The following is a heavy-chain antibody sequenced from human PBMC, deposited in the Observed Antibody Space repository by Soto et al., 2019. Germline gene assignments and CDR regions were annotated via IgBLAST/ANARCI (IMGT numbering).Heavy chain of an antibody. CDR1: GFSFSSYD. D-gene: IGHD3-3*01. CDR2: VSRNGINT. J-gene: IGHJ6*04. CDR3: AITYYDFDV. Sequence: EAQLVQSGGGLVQPGGSLRLYCAASGFSFSSYDLFWVRQAPGKGLEYVSAVSRNGINTYYANSVKGRFTISRDNSKNIMYLQMGTLRAEDMAVYYCAITYYDFDVWGKGTTVIVSS. V-gene: IGHV3-64*01.